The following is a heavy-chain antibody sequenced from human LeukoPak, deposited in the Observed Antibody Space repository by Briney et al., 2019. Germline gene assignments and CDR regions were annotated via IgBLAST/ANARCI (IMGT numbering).Heavy chain of an antibody. V-gene: IGHV4-39*07. J-gene: IGHJ4*02. CDR3: ARAYCGGDCYLAPYYFDY. CDR2: IYYSGST. Sequence: SDTLSLTCTVSGASISSRRYYWRGIRQPPGKALEWFGSIYYSGSTYYNPSLKSRVTMSVVTSKTQFSLKLSSVTAADRAVYYCARAYCGGDCYLAPYYFDYWGQGTLVTVSS. CDR1: GASISSRRYY. D-gene: IGHD2-21*02.